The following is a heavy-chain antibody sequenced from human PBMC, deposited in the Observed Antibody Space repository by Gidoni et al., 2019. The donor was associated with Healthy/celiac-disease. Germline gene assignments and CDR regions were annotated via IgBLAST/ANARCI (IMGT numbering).Heavy chain of an antibody. CDR2: IIPILGIA. CDR1: GGTFSSYT. Sequence: QVQLVQSGAEVKKPGSSVKVSCKASGGTFSSYTISWLRQAPGQGLEWMGRIIPILGIANYAQKFQGRVTITADKSTSTAYMELSSLRSEDTAVYYCARSDYYDSSGYYYGAANAFDIWGQGTMVTVSS. CDR3: ARSDYYDSSGYYYGAANAFDI. V-gene: IGHV1-69*02. D-gene: IGHD3-22*01. J-gene: IGHJ3*02.